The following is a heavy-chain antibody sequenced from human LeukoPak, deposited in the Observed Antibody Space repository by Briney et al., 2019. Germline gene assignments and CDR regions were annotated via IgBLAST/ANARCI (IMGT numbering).Heavy chain of an antibody. D-gene: IGHD2-2*01. J-gene: IGHJ4*02. CDR3: AKSRTAAQRYYFDY. CDR2: ISGSGGST. Sequence: PGGSLRLSCAASGFAFSSYAMSWVRQTPGKGLEWVSAISGSGGSTYYVDSVKGRFTISRDNSKNTMYLQMNSLRAEDTAVYYCAKSRTAAQRYYFDYWGQGTLVTVSS. V-gene: IGHV3-23*01. CDR1: GFAFSSYA.